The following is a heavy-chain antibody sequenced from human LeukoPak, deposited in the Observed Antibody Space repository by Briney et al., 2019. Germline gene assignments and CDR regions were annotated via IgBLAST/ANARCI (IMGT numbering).Heavy chain of an antibody. Sequence: GGSLRLSCAGSGFTFSSSAMNWVRQVPGKGLEWVSSIDYDSSHIYSAASVRGRFCLSRDNARDSVYLQMYSLRADDTAVYYCAKDPERYLRMGHYDYWGQGTLVIVSS. CDR2: IDYDSSHI. D-gene: IGHD1-14*01. CDR3: AKDPERYLRMGHYDY. J-gene: IGHJ4*02. V-gene: IGHV3-21*01. CDR1: GFTFSSSA.